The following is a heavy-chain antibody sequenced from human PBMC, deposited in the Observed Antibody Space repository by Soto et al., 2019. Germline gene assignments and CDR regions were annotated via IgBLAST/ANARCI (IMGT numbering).Heavy chain of an antibody. CDR1: GGSISSSSYY. CDR3: ARQDAGDFWSGLGHFDY. V-gene: IGHV4-39*01. J-gene: IGHJ4*02. D-gene: IGHD3-3*01. Sequence: PSETLSLTCTVSGGSISSSSYYWGWIRQPPGKGLEWIGSIYYSGSTYYNPSLKSRVTISVDTSKNQFSLKLSSVTAADTAVYYCARQDAGDFWSGLGHFDYWGQGTRVTVSS. CDR2: IYYSGST.